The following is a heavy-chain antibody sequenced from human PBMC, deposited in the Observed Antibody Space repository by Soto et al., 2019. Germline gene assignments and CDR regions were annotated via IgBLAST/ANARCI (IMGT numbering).Heavy chain of an antibody. CDR2: LSNSGGST. J-gene: IGHJ4*02. CDR1: GFTFSTYA. Sequence: VQLLESGGGLVQPGGSLRLSCAASGFTFSTYAMSWVRQAPGKGLELVSGLSNSGGSTYYADSVRGRFTISRDNSKNTLDLQMNSLRAEDTAVYYCAKEISVVVGRFDYWGQGALVTVSS. CDR3: AKEISVVVGRFDY. V-gene: IGHV3-23*01. D-gene: IGHD2-21*01.